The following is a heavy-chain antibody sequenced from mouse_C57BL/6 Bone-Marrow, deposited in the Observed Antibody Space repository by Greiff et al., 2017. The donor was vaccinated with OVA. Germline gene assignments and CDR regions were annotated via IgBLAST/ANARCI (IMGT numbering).Heavy chain of an antibody. D-gene: IGHD4-1*01. Sequence: EVMLVESGGDLVKPGGSLKLSCAASGFTFSSYGMSWVRQTPDKRLEWVATISSGGSYTYYPDSVKGRFTISRDNAKNTLYLQMSSLKSEDTAMYYCARRTMTGTGFAYWGQGTLVTVSA. CDR1: GFTFSSYG. V-gene: IGHV5-6*02. J-gene: IGHJ3*01. CDR3: ARRTMTGTGFAY. CDR2: ISSGGSYT.